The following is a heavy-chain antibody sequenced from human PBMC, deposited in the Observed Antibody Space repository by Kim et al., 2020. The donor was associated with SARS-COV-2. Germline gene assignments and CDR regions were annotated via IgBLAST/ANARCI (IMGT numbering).Heavy chain of an antibody. CDR1: GYSFTSYG. CDR3: ARDWAGTSGSHYHLLDR. D-gene: IGHD3-10*01. V-gene: IGHV1-18*04. Sequence: ASVKVSCRASGYSFTSYGITWVRQVPGQGLAWMGWISPYKGNTDYAQKFQGRLTMTTDTSTRTVYMELRSLRGDDTAIYYCARDWAGTSGSHYHLLDRWGKGNRVPVSS. CDR2: ISPYKGNT. J-gene: IGHJ5*02.